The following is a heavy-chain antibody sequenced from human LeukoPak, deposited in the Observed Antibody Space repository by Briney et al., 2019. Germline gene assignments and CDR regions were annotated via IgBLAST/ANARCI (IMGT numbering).Heavy chain of an antibody. Sequence: GGSLRLSCAASGFTFSSYAMSWVRQAPGKGLEWVSAISGSGGSTYYADSVKGRFTISRDHSKNTLYLQMNSLRAEDTAVYYCAREYCSSTSCYIGWFDPWGQGTLVTVSS. V-gene: IGHV3-23*01. CDR3: AREYCSSTSCYIGWFDP. CDR2: ISGSGGST. J-gene: IGHJ5*02. CDR1: GFTFSSYA. D-gene: IGHD2-2*02.